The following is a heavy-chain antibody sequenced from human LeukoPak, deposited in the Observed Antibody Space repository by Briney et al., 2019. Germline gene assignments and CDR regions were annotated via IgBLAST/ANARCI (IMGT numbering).Heavy chain of an antibody. CDR2: ISYDGSNK. Sequence: GGSLRPSCAASGFTFSSYGMHWVRQAPGKGLEWVAVISYDGSNKYYADSVKGRFTISRDNSKNTLYLQMNSLRAEDTAVYYCARGNYDILTGYYPIDYWGQGTLVTVSS. J-gene: IGHJ4*02. V-gene: IGHV3-30*03. D-gene: IGHD3-9*01. CDR1: GFTFSSYG. CDR3: ARGNYDILTGYYPIDY.